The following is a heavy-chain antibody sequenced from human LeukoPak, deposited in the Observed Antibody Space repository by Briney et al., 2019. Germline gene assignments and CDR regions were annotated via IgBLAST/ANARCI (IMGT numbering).Heavy chain of an antibody. CDR3: AKIPSYDFWSGYFHYFDY. CDR1: GFTFSSYA. D-gene: IGHD3-3*01. V-gene: IGHV3-23*01. Sequence: AGGSLRLSCAASGFTFSSYAMSWVRQAPGKGLEWVSAISGSGGSTYYADSVKGRFTISRDNSKNTLYLQMNGLRAEDTAVYYCAKIPSYDFWSGYFHYFDYWGQGTLVTVSS. J-gene: IGHJ4*02. CDR2: ISGSGGST.